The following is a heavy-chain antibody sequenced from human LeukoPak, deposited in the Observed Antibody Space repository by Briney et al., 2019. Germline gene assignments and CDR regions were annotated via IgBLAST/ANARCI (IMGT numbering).Heavy chain of an antibody. J-gene: IGHJ4*02. Sequence: PGGSLRLSCAASGFTFSSYWMSWVRQAPGKGLEWVASINLDGSETYYVDSVKGRFTISRDNAKNSLHLQMSSLRAEDTALYYCARPYYYSSGSLPYWGQGTLVTVSS. D-gene: IGHD3-10*01. CDR3: ARPYYYSSGSLPY. CDR1: GFTFSSYW. V-gene: IGHV3-7*01. CDR2: INLDGSET.